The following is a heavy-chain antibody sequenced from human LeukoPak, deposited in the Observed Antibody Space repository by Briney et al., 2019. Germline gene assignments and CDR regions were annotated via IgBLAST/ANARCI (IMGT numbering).Heavy chain of an antibody. CDR3: ASRKLGNDY. Sequence: SETLSLTCTVSGGSISNYYWTWIRQSPGKTLEWIGCSHKSGSTHYNPSLRSRVTISVDTSKNQFSLKLISVTAADTAVYYCASRKLGNDYWGQGTLVTVSS. CDR2: SHKSGST. CDR1: GGSISNYY. J-gene: IGHJ4*02. V-gene: IGHV4-59*01. D-gene: IGHD7-27*01.